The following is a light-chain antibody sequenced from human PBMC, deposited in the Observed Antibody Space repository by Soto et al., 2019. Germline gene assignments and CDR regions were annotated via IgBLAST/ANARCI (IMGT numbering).Light chain of an antibody. CDR3: QQANSFPLT. CDR1: QGVSRW. J-gene: IGKJ4*01. Sequence: DLQMTQSPSSVTASVGDRVTITCRASQGVSRWLVWYQQKPGKAPKLLIYAASSLQSGVPSRFSGSGSGTEFTLTISSLQPEDFATYYCQQANSFPLTFGGGTKVEIK. CDR2: AAS. V-gene: IGKV1-12*01.